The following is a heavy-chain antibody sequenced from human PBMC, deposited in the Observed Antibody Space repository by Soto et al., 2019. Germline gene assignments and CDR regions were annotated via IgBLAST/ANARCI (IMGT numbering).Heavy chain of an antibody. CDR2: INSDGSST. CDR3: ARGASGAYDTSWFDP. D-gene: IGHD5-12*01. Sequence: GESLKISCAASGLTFSSYWMHWVRQAPGKGLVWVSHINSDGSSTNDADFVKGRFTISRDNYQNILYLQMHSLRVEDTAVYYCARGASGAYDTSWFDPWGQGTLVTVSS. CDR1: GLTFSSYW. V-gene: IGHV3-74*01. J-gene: IGHJ5*02.